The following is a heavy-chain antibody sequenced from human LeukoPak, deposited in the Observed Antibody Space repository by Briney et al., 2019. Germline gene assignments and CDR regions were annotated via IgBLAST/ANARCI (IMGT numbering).Heavy chain of an antibody. CDR3: ARALDYYDSSGYTFDI. CDR2: IYYSVST. Sequence: SETLSLTCTVSGGSISSYYWSWIRQPPGKGLEWIGYIYYSVSTNNNPSRKRRVTISVDTSKNQLSLKLSAVTAADTAVYYCARALDYYDSSGYTFDIWGQGTVVTVSS. V-gene: IGHV4-59*01. J-gene: IGHJ3*02. CDR1: GGSISSYY. D-gene: IGHD3-22*01.